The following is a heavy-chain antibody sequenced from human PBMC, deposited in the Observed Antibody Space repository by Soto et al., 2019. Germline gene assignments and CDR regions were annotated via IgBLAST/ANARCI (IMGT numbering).Heavy chain of an antibody. CDR3: ARDDGNYYYGMDV. Sequence: EVQLVESGGGLVKPGGSLRLSCAASGFTFSSYSVNWVRQAPGKGLEWGSSISSSSSYIYYADSVKGRFTISRDNAKNSLYLQMNSLRAEDTAVYYCARDDGNYYYGMDVWGQGTTVTVSS. D-gene: IGHD4-17*01. V-gene: IGHV3-21*01. CDR1: GFTFSSYS. J-gene: IGHJ6*02. CDR2: ISSSSSYI.